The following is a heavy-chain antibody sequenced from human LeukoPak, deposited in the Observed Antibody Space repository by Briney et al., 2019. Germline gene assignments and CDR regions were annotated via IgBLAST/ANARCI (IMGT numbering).Heavy chain of an antibody. CDR3: AKLGGDFDY. CDR1: GFTFDDYG. Sequence: GGSLRLSCAASGFTFDDYGMSWVRQAPGKGLEWVSGINWNGGSTGYADSVKGRFTISRDNSKNTLYLQMNSLRAEDTAVYYCAKLGGDFDYWGQGTLVTVSS. V-gene: IGHV3-20*04. D-gene: IGHD3-16*01. J-gene: IGHJ4*02. CDR2: INWNGGST.